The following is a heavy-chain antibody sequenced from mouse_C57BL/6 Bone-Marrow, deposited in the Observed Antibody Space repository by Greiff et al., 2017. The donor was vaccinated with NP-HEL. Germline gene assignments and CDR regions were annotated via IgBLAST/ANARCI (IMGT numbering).Heavy chain of an antibody. D-gene: IGHD1-1*01. CDR3: ARWGTTVVAPSYYAMDY. CDR1: GYTFTDYN. Sequence: QLQQSGPELVKPGASVKIPCKASGYTFTDYNMDWVKQSHGKSLEWIGDINPNNGGTIYNQKFKGKATLTVDKSSSTAYMELRSLTSEDTAVYYCARWGTTVVAPSYYAMDYWGQGTSVTVSS. CDR2: INPNNGGT. V-gene: IGHV1-18*01. J-gene: IGHJ4*01.